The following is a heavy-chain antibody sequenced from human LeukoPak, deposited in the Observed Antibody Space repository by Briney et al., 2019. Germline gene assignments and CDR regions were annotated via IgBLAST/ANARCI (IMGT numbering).Heavy chain of an antibody. D-gene: IGHD1-14*01. CDR3: AGTYKYSYYYYMDV. CDR2: VSYTGST. Sequence: SETLSLTCTVSGGSMNSNRYYWAWIRQPPGKGLEWIGSVSYTGSTHYNPSLKIRVTVAVAVDTSKKQFSLRLNSVAAADTAVYYCAGTYKYSYYYYMDVWGKGTTVTISS. CDR1: GGSMNSNRYY. V-gene: IGHV4-39*01. J-gene: IGHJ6*03.